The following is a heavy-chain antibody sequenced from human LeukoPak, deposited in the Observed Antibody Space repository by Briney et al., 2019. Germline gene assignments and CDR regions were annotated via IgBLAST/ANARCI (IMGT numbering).Heavy chain of an antibody. CDR3: ARVRGSARDWYFDL. V-gene: IGHV1-3*01. CDR2: INAGNGNT. D-gene: IGHD5-12*01. J-gene: IGHJ2*01. CDR1: RYTFTSYA. Sequence: GASVKVSCKASRYTFTSYAMHWVRQAPGQRLEWMGWINAGNGNTKYSQKFQGRVTITADESTSTAYMELSSLRSEDTAVYYCARVRGSARDWYFDLWGRGTLVTVSS.